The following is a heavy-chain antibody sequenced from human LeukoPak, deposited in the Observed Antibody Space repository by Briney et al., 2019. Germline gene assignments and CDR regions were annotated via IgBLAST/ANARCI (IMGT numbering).Heavy chain of an antibody. Sequence: GGSLRPSCAASGFTFSTYWMSWVRQAPGKGLEWVANVKEDGSQKYYVDSVKGRFTISRDNAKNALYLQMNSLRAEDTAVYYCARIKNSNFAYWGQGTLVTVSS. J-gene: IGHJ4*02. CDR2: VKEDGSQK. V-gene: IGHV3-7*01. D-gene: IGHD1/OR15-1a*01. CDR1: GFTFSTYW. CDR3: ARIKNSNFAY.